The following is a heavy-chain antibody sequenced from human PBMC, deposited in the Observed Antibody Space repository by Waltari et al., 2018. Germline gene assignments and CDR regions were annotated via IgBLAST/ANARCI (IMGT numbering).Heavy chain of an antibody. CDR2: IIPIFGTA. V-gene: IGHV1-69*05. CDR1: GGTFSSYA. Sequence: QVQLVQSGAEVKKPGSSVKVSCKASGGTFSSYAISWVRQAPGQGLEWMGGIIPIFGTANYAKKFQGRVTITTDESTSTAYMELSSLRSEDTAVYYCARGSTIFGVVIIDYWGQGTLVTVSS. D-gene: IGHD3-3*01. J-gene: IGHJ4*02. CDR3: ARGSTIFGVVIIDY.